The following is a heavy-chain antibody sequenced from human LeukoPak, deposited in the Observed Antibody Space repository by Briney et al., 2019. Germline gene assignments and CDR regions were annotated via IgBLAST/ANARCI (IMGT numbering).Heavy chain of an antibody. CDR2: MYYSGST. J-gene: IGHJ2*01. CDR1: GGSFSSYY. D-gene: IGHD6-13*01. V-gene: IGHV4-34*01. Sequence: SETLSLTCAVYGGSFSSYYWSWIRQPPGKGLEWIGSMYYSGSTYYNPSLKSRVTISVDTSKNQFSLKLSSVTAADTAVYFCARLSSSWYQDWYFDLWGRGTLVTVSS. CDR3: ARLSSSWYQDWYFDL.